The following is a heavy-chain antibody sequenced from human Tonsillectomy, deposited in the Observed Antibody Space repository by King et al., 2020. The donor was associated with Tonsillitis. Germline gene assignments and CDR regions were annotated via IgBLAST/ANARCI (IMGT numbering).Heavy chain of an antibody. CDR2: ISGSGGST. CDR3: AKDISGWAWALPKSAFDY. D-gene: IGHD1-26*01. J-gene: IGHJ4*02. CDR1: GFTFSSYA. Sequence: VQLVESGGGLVQPGGSLRLSCAASGFTFSSYAMSWVRQAPGKGLEWVSAISGSGGSTYYADSVKGRFTISRDNSKNTLYLQMYSLRAEDTAVYYCAKDISGWAWALPKSAFDYWGQGTLVTVSS. V-gene: IGHV3-23*04.